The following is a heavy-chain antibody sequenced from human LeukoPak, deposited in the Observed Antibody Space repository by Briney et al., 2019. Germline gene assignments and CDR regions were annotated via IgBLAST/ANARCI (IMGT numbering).Heavy chain of an antibody. V-gene: IGHV3-23*01. D-gene: IGHD2-2*02. CDR1: GFTFSNYA. CDR2: ISGSGGST. Sequence: SGGSLRLSCAASGFTFSNYAMSWVRQAPGKGLEWVSAISGSGGSTYYADSVKGRFTISRDNSKNTLYLQMNSLRAEDTAVYYCAKCLPAAIQDYYFDYWGQGTLVTVSS. J-gene: IGHJ4*02. CDR3: AKCLPAAIQDYYFDY.